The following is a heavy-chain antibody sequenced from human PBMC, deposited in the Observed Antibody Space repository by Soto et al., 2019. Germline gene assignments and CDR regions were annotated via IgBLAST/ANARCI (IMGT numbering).Heavy chain of an antibody. D-gene: IGHD4-17*01. CDR1: GGSTSRGGYY. Sequence: QVQLQESGPGLVKPSQTLSLTCTVSGGSTSRGGYYWTWIRQHPVRGLEWIAYIYYSGNTFYNPSLKSRLTISLDTSKNQFSLNLTSVTAADTAVYYCARGAADYGDAVDIWGQGTMVTVSS. CDR2: IYYSGNT. J-gene: IGHJ3*02. V-gene: IGHV4-31*03. CDR3: ARGAADYGDAVDI.